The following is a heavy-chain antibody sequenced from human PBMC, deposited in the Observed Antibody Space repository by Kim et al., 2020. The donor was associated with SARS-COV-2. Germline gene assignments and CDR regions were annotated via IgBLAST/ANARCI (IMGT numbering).Heavy chain of an antibody. V-gene: IGHV4-31*03. CDR2: IYYSGST. Sequence: SETLSLTCTVSGGSISSGGYYWSWIRQHPGKGLEWIGYIYYSGSTYYNPSLKSRVTISVDTSKNQFSLKLSSVTAADTAVYYCARDMVRGLNIPGLYYYYGMDVWGQGTTVTVSS. D-gene: IGHD5-18*01. J-gene: IGHJ6*02. CDR3: ARDMVRGLNIPGLYYYYGMDV. CDR1: GGSISSGGYY.